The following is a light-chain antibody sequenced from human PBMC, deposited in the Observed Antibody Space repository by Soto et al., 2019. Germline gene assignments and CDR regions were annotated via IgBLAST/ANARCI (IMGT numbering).Light chain of an antibody. CDR2: DVT. J-gene: IGLJ3*02. CDR1: SDVGGYNF. Sequence: QSVLTQPRSVSGSPGQSVTISCTASDVGGYNFVSWYQQHPGKAPKLMIYDVTKRPSGVPDRFSGSKSGDTASLTISGLQVEDEADYYCCSYGGRSTGVFGGGTKVTVL. V-gene: IGLV2-11*01. CDR3: CSYGGRSTGV.